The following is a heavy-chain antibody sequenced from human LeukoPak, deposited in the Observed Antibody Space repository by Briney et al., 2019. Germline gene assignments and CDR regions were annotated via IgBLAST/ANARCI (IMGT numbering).Heavy chain of an antibody. CDR1: GFTFSSYS. Sequence: GGSLRLSCAASGFTFSSYSMNGVRQAPGKGLEWVSSISSSSSYIYYADSVKGRFTISRDNAKNSLYLQMNSLRAEDTAVYYCARVAYYYDSSGYPYYFDYWSQGTLVTVSS. J-gene: IGHJ4*02. D-gene: IGHD3-22*01. CDR2: ISSSSSYI. V-gene: IGHV3-21*01. CDR3: ARVAYYYDSSGYPYYFDY.